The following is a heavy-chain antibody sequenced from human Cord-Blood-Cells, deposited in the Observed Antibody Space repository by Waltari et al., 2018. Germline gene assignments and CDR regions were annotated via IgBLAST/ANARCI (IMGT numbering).Heavy chain of an antibody. CDR1: GFTFSSYA. V-gene: IGHV3-23*01. CDR2: ISGSGGST. Sequence: EVQLLESGGGVVQPGGSLRLSCAASGFTFSSYAMSWVRQAPGKGLEWVSAISGSGGSTYYADSVKGRFTISRDNSKNTLYLQMNSLRAEDTAVYYCAKDAPLIVGATQAFDIWGQGTMVTVSS. CDR3: AKDAPLIVGATQAFDI. D-gene: IGHD1-26*01. J-gene: IGHJ3*02.